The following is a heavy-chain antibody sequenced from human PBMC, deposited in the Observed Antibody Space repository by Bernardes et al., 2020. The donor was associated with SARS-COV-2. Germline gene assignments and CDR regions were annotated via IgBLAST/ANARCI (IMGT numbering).Heavy chain of an antibody. D-gene: IGHD4-17*01. CDR1: GYSFTSYW. J-gene: IGHJ4*02. Sequence: SLKISCKGSGYSFTSYWIGWVRQMPGKGLEWMGIIYPGDSDTRYSPSFQGQVTISADKSISTAYLQWSSLKASDTAMYYCARFLRWPHYYFDYWGQGTLVTVSS. CDR2: IYPGDSDT. CDR3: ARFLRWPHYYFDY. V-gene: IGHV5-51*01.